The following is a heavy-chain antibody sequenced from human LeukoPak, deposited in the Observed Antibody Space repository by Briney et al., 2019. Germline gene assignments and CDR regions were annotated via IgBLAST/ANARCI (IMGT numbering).Heavy chain of an antibody. Sequence: AGGSLRLSCAASRFPFSTYAMSWVRQAPGKGLEWVSVISRSDDSTYYADSVKGRFAISRDNSKNTLYLQMNSLRAEDTAVYYCARGASSSWYGRYFDYWGQGTLVTVSS. CDR1: RFPFSTYA. J-gene: IGHJ4*02. CDR2: ISRSDDST. CDR3: ARGASSSWYGRYFDY. V-gene: IGHV3-23*01. D-gene: IGHD6-13*01.